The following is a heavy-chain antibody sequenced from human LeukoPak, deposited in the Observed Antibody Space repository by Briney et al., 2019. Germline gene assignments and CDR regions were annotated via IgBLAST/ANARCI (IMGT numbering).Heavy chain of an antibody. Sequence: SETLSLTCTVSDGSISSSTYYWGWIRQPPGKGLEWVGSFYWSGNTYYNPSLKSRVTISVDMSKNQFSLKLSSVTAADTAVYYCARDPWNRIAAAGDWYFDLWGRGTLVTVSS. CDR3: ARDPWNRIAAAGDWYFDL. CDR1: DGSISSSTYY. J-gene: IGHJ2*01. CDR2: FYWSGNT. V-gene: IGHV4-39*07. D-gene: IGHD6-13*01.